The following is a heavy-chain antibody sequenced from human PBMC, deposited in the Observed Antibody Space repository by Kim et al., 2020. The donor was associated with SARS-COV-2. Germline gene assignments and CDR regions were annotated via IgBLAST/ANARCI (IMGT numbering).Heavy chain of an antibody. J-gene: IGHJ6*02. CDR3: TRLMGYSYGWGYYYGMDV. CDR1: GFTFGDYA. D-gene: IGHD5-18*01. V-gene: IGHV3-49*04. Sequence: GGSLRLSCTASGFTFGDYAMSWVRQAPGKGLEWVGFIRSKAYGGTTEYAASVKGRFTISRDDSKSIAYLQMNSLKTEDTAVYYCTRLMGYSYGWGYYYGMDVWGQGTTVTVSS. CDR2: IRSKAYGGTT.